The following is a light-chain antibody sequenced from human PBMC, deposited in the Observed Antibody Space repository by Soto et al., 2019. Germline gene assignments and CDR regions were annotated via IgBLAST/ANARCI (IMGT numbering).Light chain of an antibody. CDR1: SSDIGGSTY. Sequence: QSALTQPASVSGSPGQSIIVSCTGTSSDIGGSTYVSWYQQHPGKAPRLIIYDVNNRPSGVAARFSASKSGNTASLTISGLQAEDEADYYCTSYTRSGLYVFGTGTQLTVL. CDR2: DVN. J-gene: IGLJ1*01. CDR3: TSYTRSGLYV. V-gene: IGLV2-14*01.